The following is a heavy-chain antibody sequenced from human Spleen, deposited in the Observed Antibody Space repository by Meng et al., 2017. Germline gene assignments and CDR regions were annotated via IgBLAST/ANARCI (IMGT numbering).Heavy chain of an antibody. CDR2: IYYSGST. V-gene: IGHV4-59*01. Sequence: GSLRLSCAVYGGSFSGYYWSWIRQPPGKGLEWIGYIYYSGSTNYNPSLKSRVTISVDTSKNQFSLKLSSVTAADTAVYYCARGSSWYRGGYFDYWGQGTLVTVSS. J-gene: IGHJ4*02. CDR3: ARGSSWYRGGYFDY. D-gene: IGHD6-13*01. CDR1: GGSFSGYY.